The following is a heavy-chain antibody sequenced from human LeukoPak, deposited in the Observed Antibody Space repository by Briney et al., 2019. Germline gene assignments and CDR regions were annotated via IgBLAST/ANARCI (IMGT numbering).Heavy chain of an antibody. CDR2: INPNSGGT. Sequence: ASVKVSCKASGYTFTGYYMHWVRQAPGQGLEWMGWINPNSGGTNYAQKFQGRVTMTRDTSIGTAYMELGRLRSDDTAVYYCARVGVVVPAAIASFRFDPWGQGTLVTVSS. D-gene: IGHD2-2*01. J-gene: IGHJ5*02. V-gene: IGHV1-2*02. CDR1: GYTFTGYY. CDR3: ARVGVVVPAAIASFRFDP.